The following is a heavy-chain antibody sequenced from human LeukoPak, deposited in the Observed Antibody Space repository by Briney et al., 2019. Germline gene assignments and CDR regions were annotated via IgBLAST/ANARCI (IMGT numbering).Heavy chain of an antibody. J-gene: IGHJ4*02. D-gene: IGHD3-22*01. CDR3: ARDLDYYDRIFDY. Sequence: GGSLRLSCAASGFTFSDYYMSWIRQAPGKGLEWASYIGSSGSTIYYADSVKGRFTISRDNAKNSLYLQMNSLRAEDTAVYYCARDLDYYDRIFDYWGQGTLVTVSS. CDR1: GFTFSDYY. V-gene: IGHV3-11*01. CDR2: IGSSGSTI.